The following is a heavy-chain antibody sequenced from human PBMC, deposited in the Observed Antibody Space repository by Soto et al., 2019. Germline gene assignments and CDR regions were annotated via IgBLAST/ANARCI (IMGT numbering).Heavy chain of an antibody. Sequence: PSETLSLTCTVSGGSISSGGPYWNWIRQHPEKGLEWIGYIYYSGRTNYNPALKSRITISVDTSKNQFSLKLSSVTAADTAMYYCARAGIVDVGAIVYWGQGALVTVSS. CDR2: IYYSGRT. D-gene: IGHD1-26*01. V-gene: IGHV4-31*03. CDR3: ARAGIVDVGAIVY. J-gene: IGHJ4*02. CDR1: GGSISSGGPY.